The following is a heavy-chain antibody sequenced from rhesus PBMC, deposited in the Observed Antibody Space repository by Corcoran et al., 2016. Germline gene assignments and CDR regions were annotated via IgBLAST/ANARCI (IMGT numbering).Heavy chain of an antibody. CDR3: AREGGSSGWYN. CDR1: GGSISSNY. Sequence: QVQLQESGPGLVKPLETLSLTCAVSGGSISSNYWSWIRQPPGQGLEWIGYIYGSGSSTNNNPSLKRRVTLAVDTSKNQFSLKLSSVTAADTAVYYCAREGGSSGWYNWGQGVLVTVSS. CDR2: IYGSGSST. J-gene: IGHJ4*01. V-gene: IGHV4S11*01. D-gene: IGHD6-31*01.